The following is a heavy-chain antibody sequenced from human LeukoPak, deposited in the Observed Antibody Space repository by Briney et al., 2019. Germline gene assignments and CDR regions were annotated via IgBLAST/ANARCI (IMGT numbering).Heavy chain of an antibody. V-gene: IGHV4-38-2*02. CDR2: IYHSGST. CDR3: ARKITMIVVGNAFDI. J-gene: IGHJ3*02. CDR1: GYSISSGYY. Sequence: SETLSLTCTVSGYSISSGYYWGWIRQPPGKGLEWIGSIYHSGSTYYNPSLKSRVTISVDTSKNQFSLKLSSVTAADTAVYYCARKITMIVVGNAFDIWGQGTMVTVSS. D-gene: IGHD3-22*01.